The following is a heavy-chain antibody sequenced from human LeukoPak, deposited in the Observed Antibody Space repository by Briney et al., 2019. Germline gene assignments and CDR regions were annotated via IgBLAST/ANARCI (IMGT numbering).Heavy chain of an antibody. CDR3: ARERGYSYGYNDY. Sequence: GGSLRLSCAASGFTFSNYAMNWVRQAPGRGLEWVSSISSSSTNTYYADSVRGRFTISRDNAKNSLYLQMNSLRAEDTAVYYCARERGYSYGYNDYWGQGTLVTVSS. CDR1: GFTFSNYA. V-gene: IGHV3-21*01. J-gene: IGHJ4*02. D-gene: IGHD5-18*01. CDR2: ISSSSTNT.